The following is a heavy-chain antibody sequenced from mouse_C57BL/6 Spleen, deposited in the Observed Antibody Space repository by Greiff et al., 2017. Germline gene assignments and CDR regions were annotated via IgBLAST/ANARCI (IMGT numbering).Heavy chain of an antibody. CDR3: ARPPYGSSSYFDY. Sequence: VQLQQSGPELVKPGASVKISCKASGYTFTDYYINWVKQRPGQGLEWIGWIFPGSGSTYYNEKFKGKATLTVDKSSSTAYMLLSSLTSEDSAVYFCARPPYGSSSYFDYWGQGTTLTVSS. V-gene: IGHV1-75*01. CDR1: GYTFTDYY. CDR2: IFPGSGST. D-gene: IGHD1-1*01. J-gene: IGHJ2*01.